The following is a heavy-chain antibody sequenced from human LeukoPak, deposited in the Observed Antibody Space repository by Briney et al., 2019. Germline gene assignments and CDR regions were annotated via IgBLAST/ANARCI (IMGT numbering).Heavy chain of an antibody. J-gene: IGHJ6*03. Sequence: PSHTLSLTCTVSGGSGSSDSWSWIPQPPAQGLEWIGYISYSWTTSDNPSLKSRVTISVDPSKSQLSLTLRSVTAADRAVYYCARRTRSFSYTYGDAYYYYYMDVWGKGTTVIVS. CDR1: GGSGSSDS. V-gene: IGHV4-59*02. CDR3: ARRTRSFSYTYGDAYYYYYMDV. CDR2: ISYSWTT. D-gene: IGHD5-18*01.